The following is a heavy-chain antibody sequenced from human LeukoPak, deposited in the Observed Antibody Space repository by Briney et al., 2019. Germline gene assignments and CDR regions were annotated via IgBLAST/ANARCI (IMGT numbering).Heavy chain of an antibody. Sequence: PGGSLRLSCAASGFTFSSCGMHWVRQAPGKGLEWVAFIRSDGNIKYYADSVKGRFTISRDNSKNTVYLQMSSLRPEDTAVYYCAKGGIAVAGDYWGQGTLVTVSS. V-gene: IGHV3-30*02. CDR2: IRSDGNIK. CDR3: AKGGIAVAGDY. D-gene: IGHD6-19*01. CDR1: GFTFSSCG. J-gene: IGHJ4*02.